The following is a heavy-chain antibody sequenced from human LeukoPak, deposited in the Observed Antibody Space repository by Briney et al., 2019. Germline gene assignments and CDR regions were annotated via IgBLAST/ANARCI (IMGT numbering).Heavy chain of an antibody. CDR1: GVSISSSNSY. CDR3: AKDSSGYDAFDI. V-gene: IGHV4-39*07. D-gene: IGHD3-22*01. Sequence: SETLSLTCTVSGVSISSSNSYWGWIRQPPGKGLEWIGSIYYSGSTYYNPSLKSRVTISVDTSKNQFSLKLSSVTAADTAVYYCAKDSSGYDAFDIWGQGTMVTVSS. CDR2: IYYSGST. J-gene: IGHJ3*02.